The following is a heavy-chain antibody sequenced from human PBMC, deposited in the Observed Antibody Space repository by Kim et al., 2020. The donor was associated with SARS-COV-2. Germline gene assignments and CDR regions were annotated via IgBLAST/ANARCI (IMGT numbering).Heavy chain of an antibody. D-gene: IGHD5-12*01. Sequence: SPSFQGQFTISADKAISTAYLQWSDLKATDTAIYYCARHGDGYAYSFDFWGQGALVTVSS. V-gene: IGHV5-51*01. CDR3: ARHGDGYAYSFDF. J-gene: IGHJ4*02.